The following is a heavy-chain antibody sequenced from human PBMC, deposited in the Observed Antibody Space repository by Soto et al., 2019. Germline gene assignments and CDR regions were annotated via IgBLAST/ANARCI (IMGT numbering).Heavy chain of an antibody. J-gene: IGHJ4*02. V-gene: IGHV3-23*01. CDR3: ASTPQTAYSGSSEDY. CDR2: ISGSGGST. Sequence: EVQLLESGGGLVQPGGSLRLSCAASGFTFSSYAMSWVRQAPGKGLEWVSAISGSGGSTYYADSVKGRFTISRDNSKNQLYLQMNSLRAEDTAVYYCASTPQTAYSGSSEDYWGQGTLVTVSS. D-gene: IGHD1-26*01. CDR1: GFTFSSYA.